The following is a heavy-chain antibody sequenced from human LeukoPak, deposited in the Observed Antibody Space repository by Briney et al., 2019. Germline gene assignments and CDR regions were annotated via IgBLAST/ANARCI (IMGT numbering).Heavy chain of an antibody. D-gene: IGHD4-17*01. J-gene: IGHJ5*02. Sequence: GGSLRLSCAASGLTVTSNYMSWVRQAPGKGLEWVSVIYRSGPTYYADPVRGRFTISRDNSKNTLYLQMNSLRAEDTAVYYCARDAYVDSEAVRWFDPWGQGTLVTVSS. V-gene: IGHV3-66*01. CDR2: IYRSGPT. CDR1: GLTVTSNY. CDR3: ARDAYVDSEAVRWFDP.